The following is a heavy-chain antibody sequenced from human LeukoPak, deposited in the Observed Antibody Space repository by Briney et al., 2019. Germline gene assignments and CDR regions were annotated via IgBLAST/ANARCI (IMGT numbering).Heavy chain of an antibody. V-gene: IGHV3-23*01. CDR1: GFTFNSYA. J-gene: IGHJ4*02. D-gene: IGHD2-8*01. CDR3: AKAGGLMVYARELIDQ. Sequence: GGSLRLSCAASGFTFNSYAMSWVRQAPGKGLEWVSAISGSGDSTCFAASVKGRFTISRDNSKNTLYLQMNSLRAEDTAVYYCAKAGGLMVYARELIDQWGQGTLVTVSS. CDR2: ISGSGDST.